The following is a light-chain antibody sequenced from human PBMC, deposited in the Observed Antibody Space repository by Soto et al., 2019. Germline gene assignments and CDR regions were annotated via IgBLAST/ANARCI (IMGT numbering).Light chain of an antibody. V-gene: IGLV2-23*01. CDR2: EGS. CDR1: SSDVGSYNL. J-gene: IGLJ2*01. Sequence: QSVLTQPASVSGSPGQSITISCTGTSSDVGSYNLVSWYQQHPGKAPKLMIFEGSKRPSGVSNRLSGSKSGNTASLTISGPQAEDEGDYYRFPYAGSSTYGVFGGGTKLTLL. CDR3: FPYAGSSTYGV.